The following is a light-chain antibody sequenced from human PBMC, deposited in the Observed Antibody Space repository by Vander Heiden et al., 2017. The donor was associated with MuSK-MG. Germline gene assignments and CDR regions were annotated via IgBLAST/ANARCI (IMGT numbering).Light chain of an antibody. J-gene: IGKJ2*01. Sequence: EIVMTQSPATLSVSPGERATLSCRASQMVSSNLAWYQQKPGQAPRLLIYGASTRATGIPARFSGSGSGTEFTLTISSLQSEDFAVYYCQQYNNWPPMYTFGQGTKLEIK. V-gene: IGKV3D-15*01. CDR3: QQYNNWPPMYT. CDR2: GAS. CDR1: QMVSSN.